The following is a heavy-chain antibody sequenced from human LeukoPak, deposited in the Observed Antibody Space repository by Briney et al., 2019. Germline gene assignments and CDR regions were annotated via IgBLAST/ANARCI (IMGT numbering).Heavy chain of an antibody. CDR3: PGKVVPAARRLRGFDP. CDR1: GFTFSSYG. J-gene: IGHJ5*02. V-gene: IGHV3-30*03. Sequence: GGSLRLSCAASGFTFSSYGMHWVRQAPGKGLEWVAVISYDGSNKYYADSVKGRFTISRDNSKNTLYLQMNSLRAEDTAVYGPPGKVVPAARRLRGFDPWGQGTLVTVSS. CDR2: ISYDGSNK. D-gene: IGHD2-2*01.